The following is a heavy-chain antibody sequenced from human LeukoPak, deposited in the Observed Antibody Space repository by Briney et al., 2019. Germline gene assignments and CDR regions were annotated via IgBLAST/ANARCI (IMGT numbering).Heavy chain of an antibody. V-gene: IGHV4-34*01. D-gene: IGHD4-4*01. Sequence: SKTLSLTCAVYGGSFSDYYWSWIRQPPGKGLEWIGEITHTGFTNYNPSLESRVVISVDTYNNQFSLKARSVAAADTAVYYCASRHIYSNYVDYWGQGTLVTVSS. CDR3: ASRHIYSNYVDY. J-gene: IGHJ4*02. CDR2: ITHTGFT. CDR1: GGSFSDYY.